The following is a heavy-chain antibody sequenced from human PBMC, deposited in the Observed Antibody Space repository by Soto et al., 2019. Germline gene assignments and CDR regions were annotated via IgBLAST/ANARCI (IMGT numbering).Heavy chain of an antibody. J-gene: IGHJ4*02. CDR1: GFTFDDYA. CDR2: ISANGQGI. D-gene: IGHD2-2*01. V-gene: IGHV3-9*01. CDR3: ARGALLLPAAPIDY. Sequence: GGSLRLSCAASGFTFDDYAMHWVRQAPGKGLEWVSGISANGQGIYYADSVRGRFTISRDNSKNTIFLHMDSLRAEDTAVYYCARGALLLPAAPIDYWGQGTLVTVSS.